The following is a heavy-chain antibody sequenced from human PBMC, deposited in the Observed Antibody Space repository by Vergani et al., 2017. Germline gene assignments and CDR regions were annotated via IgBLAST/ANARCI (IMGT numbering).Heavy chain of an antibody. D-gene: IGHD2-21*02. CDR1: GGTFSSYA. V-gene: IGHV1-69*01. CDR2: IIPIFGTA. CDR3: ARPDPTYCGGDCPIRYGMDV. Sequence: QVQLVQSGAEVKTPGASVKVSCKASGGTFSSYAISWVRQAPGQGLEWMGGIIPIFGTANYAQKFQGRVTITADESTSTAYMELSSLRSEDTAVYYCARPDPTYCGGDCPIRYGMDVWGQGTTVTVSS. J-gene: IGHJ6*02.